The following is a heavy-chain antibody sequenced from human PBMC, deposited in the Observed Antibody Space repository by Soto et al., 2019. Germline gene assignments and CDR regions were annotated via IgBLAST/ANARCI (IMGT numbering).Heavy chain of an antibody. CDR1: GGTFSSYA. CDR3: ASHAYDDVWERDY. D-gene: IGHD3-16*01. V-gene: IGHV1-69*01. J-gene: IGHJ4*02. CDR2: IIPIFGTT. Sequence: QVQLVQSGAEVKKPGSSVKVSCKASGGTFSSYAISWVRQGPGQGLEWMGGIIPIFGTTNYAQKFQGSFTSTADESTSTAYMERSSLRSEDTAVYYCASHAYDDVWERDYWGQGTLVTVSS.